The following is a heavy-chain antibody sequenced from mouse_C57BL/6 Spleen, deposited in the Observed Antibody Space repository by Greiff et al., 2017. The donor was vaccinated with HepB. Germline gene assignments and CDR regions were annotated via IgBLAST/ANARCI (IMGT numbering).Heavy chain of an antibody. D-gene: IGHD1-1*01. CDR1: GYTFTSYW. CDR2: IHPNSGST. Sequence: QVQLQQPGAELVKPGASVKLSCKASGYTFTSYWMHWVNQRPGQGLEWIGMIHPNSGSTNYNEKFKSKATLTVDKSSSTAYMQRSSLTSEDSAVYYCAREFITTVVAYYYAMDYWGQGTSVTVSS. CDR3: AREFITTVVAYYYAMDY. J-gene: IGHJ4*01. V-gene: IGHV1-64*01.